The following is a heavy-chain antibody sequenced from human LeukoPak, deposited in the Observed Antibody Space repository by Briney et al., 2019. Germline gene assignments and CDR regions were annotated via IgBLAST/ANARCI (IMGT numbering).Heavy chain of an antibody. CDR2: IIPIFGTA. V-gene: IGHV1-69*13. CDR3: ARTIAVANAYFDY. J-gene: IGHJ4*02. D-gene: IGHD6-19*01. Sequence: SVKVSCKASGGTFSSYAISWVRQAPGQGLEWMGGIIPIFGTANYAQKFQGRVTITADESTSTAYMELSSLRSEDTAVYYCARTIAVANAYFDYWGQGTLVTVSS. CDR1: GGTFSSYA.